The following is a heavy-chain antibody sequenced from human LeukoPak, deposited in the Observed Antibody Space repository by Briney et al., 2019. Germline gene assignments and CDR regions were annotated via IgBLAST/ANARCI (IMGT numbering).Heavy chain of an antibody. CDR1: GFTFSSYA. D-gene: IGHD7-27*01. Sequence: GSLRLSCAASGFTFSSYAMHWVRQAPGKGLEWVAVISYDGSNKYYADSVKGRFTISRDNSKNTLYLQMNSLRAEDTAVYYCARDGDGSSFDYWGQGTLVTVSS. CDR2: ISYDGSNK. CDR3: ARDGDGSSFDY. V-gene: IGHV3-30-3*01. J-gene: IGHJ4*02.